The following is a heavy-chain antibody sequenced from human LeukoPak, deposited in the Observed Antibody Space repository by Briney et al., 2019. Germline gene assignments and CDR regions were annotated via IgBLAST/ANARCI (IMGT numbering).Heavy chain of an antibody. Sequence: SETLSLTCDVSGVSIRSYWWSWVRKPAGKGLEWIGRIYTTGRTNYSPSFQSRVTMSMDMSSNQFSLTLSSVTAADTAVYYCARSGYTISAYHSDFWGQGAPVTVSS. CDR1: GVSIRSYW. V-gene: IGHV4-4*07. D-gene: IGHD5-18*01. CDR2: IYTTGRT. CDR3: ARSGYTISAYHSDF. J-gene: IGHJ4*02.